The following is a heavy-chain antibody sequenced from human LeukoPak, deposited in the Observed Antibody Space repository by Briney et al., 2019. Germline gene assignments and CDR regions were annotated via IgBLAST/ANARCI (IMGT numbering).Heavy chain of an antibody. Sequence: AASVKVSCKASGYTFTSYAMNWVRQAPGQGLEWMGGIIPIFGTANYAQKFQGRVTITADESTSTAYMELSSLRSEDTAVYYCALAYCGGDCRAPWWYFDLWGRGTLVTVSS. CDR3: ALAYCGGDCRAPWWYFDL. J-gene: IGHJ2*01. V-gene: IGHV1-69*13. CDR1: GYTFTSYA. CDR2: IIPIFGTA. D-gene: IGHD2-21*02.